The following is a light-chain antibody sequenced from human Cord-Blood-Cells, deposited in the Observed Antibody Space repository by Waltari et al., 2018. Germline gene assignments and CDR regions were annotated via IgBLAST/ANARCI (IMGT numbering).Light chain of an antibody. CDR2: KAS. CDR3: QQYNSYLLT. J-gene: IGKJ4*01. V-gene: IGKV1-5*03. CDR1: QSISSW. Sequence: EIQTTQSTPTLSVSVGDRDAITCRASQSISSWLAWYQQKPGKAPKLLIYKASSLESGVPSRFSGSGSGTEFTLTISSLQPDDFATYYCQQYNSYLLTFGGGTKVEIK.